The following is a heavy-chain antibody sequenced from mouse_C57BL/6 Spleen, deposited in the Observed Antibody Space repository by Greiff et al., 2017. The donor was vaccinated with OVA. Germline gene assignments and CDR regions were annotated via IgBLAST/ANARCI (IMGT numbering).Heavy chain of an antibody. Sequence: QVQLQQSGAELVRPGASVKLSCKASGYTFTDYYINWVKQRPGQGLEWIARIYPGSGNTYYNEKFKGKATLTADKSSSTAYMQLSSLTSEDSAVYFCARNRYYGWYFDVWGTGTTVTVSS. D-gene: IGHD1-1*01. CDR1: GYTFTDYY. CDR3: ARNRYYGWYFDV. V-gene: IGHV1-76*01. J-gene: IGHJ1*03. CDR2: IYPGSGNT.